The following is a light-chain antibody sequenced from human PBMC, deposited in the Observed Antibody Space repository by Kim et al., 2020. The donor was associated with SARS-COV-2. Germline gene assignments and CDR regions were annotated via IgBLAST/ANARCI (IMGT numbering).Light chain of an antibody. J-gene: IGLJ3*02. CDR3: QAWDNSTKGV. Sequence: SYELTQPPSVSVSPGQTASITCSGDKLGDKYVCWYQQKPGQSPVLVIYKDTKRPSGIPERFSGSNSGNTATLTISGTQAMDEADYYCQAWDNSTKGVFGGGTQLTVL. V-gene: IGLV3-1*01. CDR1: KLGDKY. CDR2: KDT.